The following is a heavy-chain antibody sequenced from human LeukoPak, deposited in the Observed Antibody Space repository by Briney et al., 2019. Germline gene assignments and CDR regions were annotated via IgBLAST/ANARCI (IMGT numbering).Heavy chain of an antibody. CDR3: AKGHIVGATTDAFDI. V-gene: IGHV3-23*01. J-gene: IGHJ3*02. CDR2: IVGSRDNT. CDR1: GFSFSSYG. D-gene: IGHD1-26*01. Sequence: GGSLRLSCAASGFSFSSYGMSWVRQAPGKGLEWVSDIVGSRDNTDYADSVKGRFTISRDNSKNTLYLQMSSLRAEDTAVYYCAKGHIVGATTDAFDIWGQGTMVTVSS.